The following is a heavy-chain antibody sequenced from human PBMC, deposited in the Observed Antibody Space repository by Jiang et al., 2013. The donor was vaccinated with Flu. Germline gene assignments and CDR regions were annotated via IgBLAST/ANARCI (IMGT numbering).Heavy chain of an antibody. J-gene: IGHJ4*02. CDR2: IMPIFDTT. CDR3: AKDATGYGSSWLDV. V-gene: IGHV1-69*06. CDR1: GGTFSSYA. Sequence: VQLVESGAEVKKPGSSVKVSCKSSGGTFSSYATNWVRQAPGQGLEWMGRIMPIFDTTKLPQKFQGRLTITADKSTSTAYMELNSLKADDTAVYYCAKDATGYGSSWLDVWGQGTLVAVSS. D-gene: IGHD6-13*01.